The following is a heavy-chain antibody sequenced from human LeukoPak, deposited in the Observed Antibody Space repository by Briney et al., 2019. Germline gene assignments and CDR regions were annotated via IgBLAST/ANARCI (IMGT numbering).Heavy chain of an antibody. CDR3: AADRAYSSGWYEFDY. CDR2: IVVGSGNT. CDR1: GFTFSSSA. V-gene: IGHV1-58*02. D-gene: IGHD6-19*01. J-gene: IGHJ4*02. Sequence: GTSVKVSCKASGFTFSSSAMQWVRQARGQRLEWIGWIVVGSGNTNYAQKFQERVTTTRDMSTSTAYMELSSLRSEDTAVYYCAADRAYSSGWYEFDYWGQGTLVTVSS.